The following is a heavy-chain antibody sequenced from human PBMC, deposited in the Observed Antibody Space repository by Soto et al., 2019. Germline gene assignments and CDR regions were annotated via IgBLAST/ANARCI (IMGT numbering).Heavy chain of an antibody. D-gene: IGHD7-27*01. CDR2: ISSSGGST. J-gene: IGHJ4*02. CDR1: GFTFSSYT. Sequence: EVQLLESGGGLVQPGGSLRLSCAASGFTFSSYTMSWVRQGPGKGLEWVSGISSSGGSTVYADSVKGRLTISRDNFKNTLYLQMNSLRAEGTAVYYCAKCWGDYGGQGTAVTVSS. V-gene: IGHV3-23*01. CDR3: AKCWGDY.